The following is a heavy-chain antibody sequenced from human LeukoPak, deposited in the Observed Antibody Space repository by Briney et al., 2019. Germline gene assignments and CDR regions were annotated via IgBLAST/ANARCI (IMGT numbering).Heavy chain of an antibody. J-gene: IGHJ4*02. D-gene: IGHD1-26*01. CDR1: GFTFSSYW. CDR3: AKGRSWEINGDFDY. CDR2: INSDGSST. Sequence: GGSLRLSCAASGFTFSSYWMHWVRQAPGKGLVWVSRINSDGSSTTYADSVKGRFTISRGNAKNSLYLQMNSLRAEDTALYYCAKGRSWEINGDFDYWGQGTLVTVSS. V-gene: IGHV3-74*01.